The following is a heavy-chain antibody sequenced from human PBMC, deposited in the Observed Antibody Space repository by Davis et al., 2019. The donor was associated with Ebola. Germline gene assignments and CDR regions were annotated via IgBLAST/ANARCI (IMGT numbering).Heavy chain of an antibody. J-gene: IGHJ2*01. Sequence: AASVKVSCKVSRYTLTDLSMHWVRQAPGKGLEWMGGFDPDDGETIYAQKFQGRVTMSEDTSTDTAYMELSRLRSEDTAVYYCATAVSGLGYFDLWGRGTLVTVSS. V-gene: IGHV1-24*01. CDR1: RYTLTDLS. CDR3: ATAVSGLGYFDL. CDR2: FDPDDGET. D-gene: IGHD6-25*01.